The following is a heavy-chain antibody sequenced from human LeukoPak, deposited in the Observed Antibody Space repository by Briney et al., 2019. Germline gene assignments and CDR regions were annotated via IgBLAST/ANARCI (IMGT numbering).Heavy chain of an antibody. D-gene: IGHD3-3*01. Sequence: SETLSLTCNVSGYSISSGYYWGWIRQSPGKGLEWIGIIYHSGRTDYNPSLKSRVTISEDTSKNQFSLKLSSVTAADTAVYYCARAFRGIFGVFEAFDIWGQGTMVTVSS. CDR2: IYHSGRT. CDR3: ARAFRGIFGVFEAFDI. V-gene: IGHV4-38-2*02. J-gene: IGHJ3*02. CDR1: GYSISSGYY.